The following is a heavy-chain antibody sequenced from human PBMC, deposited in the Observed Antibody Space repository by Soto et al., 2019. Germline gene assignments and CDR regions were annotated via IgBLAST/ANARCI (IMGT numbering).Heavy chain of an antibody. D-gene: IGHD6-19*01. CDR3: AKEARGYSSGWYDYFDY. V-gene: IGHV3-23*01. CDR2: ISGSGGST. J-gene: IGHJ4*02. Sequence: PGGSLRLSCAASGFTFSSYAMSWVRQAPGKGLEWVSAISGSGGSTYYADSVKGRFTISRDNSKNTLYLQMNSLRAEDTAVYYCAKEARGYSSGWYDYFDYWGQGTLVTV. CDR1: GFTFSSYA.